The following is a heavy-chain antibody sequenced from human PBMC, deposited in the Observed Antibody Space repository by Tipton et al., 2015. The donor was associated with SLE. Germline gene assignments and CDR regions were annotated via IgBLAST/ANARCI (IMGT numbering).Heavy chain of an antibody. J-gene: IGHJ6*03. CDR2: IYHSGST. Sequence: SLRLSCAVSGGSISSSNWWSWVRQSPGRGLEWIGEIYHSGSTNYNPSLKGRVTISVDTSKNQFSLKLSSVTAADTAVYYCARGIANYYFFYYMDVWGKGTTVTVSS. D-gene: IGHD2-21*01. CDR3: ARGIANYYFFYYMDV. V-gene: IGHV4-4*02. CDR1: GGSISSSNW.